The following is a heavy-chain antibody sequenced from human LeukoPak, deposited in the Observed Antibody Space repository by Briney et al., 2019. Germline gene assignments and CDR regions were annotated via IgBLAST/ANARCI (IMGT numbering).Heavy chain of an antibody. J-gene: IGHJ4*02. CDR3: ASYMVRGSEFDY. V-gene: IGHV4-39*01. CDR2: IFYSGST. CDR1: GGSITSNTYY. D-gene: IGHD3-10*01. Sequence: PSETLSLTCTVSGGSITSNTYYWGWIRQPPGKGLEWIGGIFYSGSTYYNPSLKSRVTISVDTSKNQFSLKLISVTAADTAVYYCASYMVRGSEFDYWGQGTLVTVSS.